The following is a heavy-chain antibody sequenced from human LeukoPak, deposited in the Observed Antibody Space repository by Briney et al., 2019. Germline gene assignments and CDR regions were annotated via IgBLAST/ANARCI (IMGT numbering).Heavy chain of an antibody. D-gene: IGHD3-9*01. CDR3: AKDGARYLLTYYFES. CDR1: GFTFSSYE. J-gene: IGHJ4*02. Sequence: GGSLRLSCAASGFTFSSYEMNWVRQAPGKGLEWVAAISYDGSKQLYADSVKGRFTISRDNSKNTLNLQMNSLRDEDTAVYYCAKDGARYLLTYYFESWGQGTLVTVSS. V-gene: IGHV3-30*18. CDR2: ISYDGSKQ.